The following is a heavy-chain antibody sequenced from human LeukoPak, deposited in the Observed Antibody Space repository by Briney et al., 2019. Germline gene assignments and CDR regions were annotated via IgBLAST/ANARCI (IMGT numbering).Heavy chain of an antibody. Sequence: GRSLRLSCVASGFTFRSYAMHWVRQAPGKGLEWVAVISYDGSKKYYADSVKGRFTISRDNSKNTLYVQMNSLRAEDTAVYYCARDSSPAPDGYNCHYWGQGTLVTASS. J-gene: IGHJ4*02. CDR1: GFTFRSYA. V-gene: IGHV3-30-3*01. CDR2: ISYDGSKK. CDR3: ARDSSPAPDGYNCHY. D-gene: IGHD5-24*01.